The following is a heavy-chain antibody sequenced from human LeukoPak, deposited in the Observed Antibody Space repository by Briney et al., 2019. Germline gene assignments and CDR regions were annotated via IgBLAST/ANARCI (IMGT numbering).Heavy chain of an antibody. CDR3: ASPYCSGGSCYSGFEY. V-gene: IGHV4-61*02. CDR1: GDSISSGAYY. CDR2: IYTSGST. J-gene: IGHJ4*02. Sequence: SETLSLTCTVSGDSISSGAYYWIWLRQPAGKGLEWLGRIYTSGSTNYNPSLKSRVTMSVDTSKNQFSLKLSSVTAADTAVYYCASPYCSGGSCYSGFEYWGQGTLVTVSS. D-gene: IGHD2-15*01.